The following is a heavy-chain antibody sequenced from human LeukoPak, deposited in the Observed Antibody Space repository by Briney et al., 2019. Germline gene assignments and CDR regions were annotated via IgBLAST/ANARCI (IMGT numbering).Heavy chain of an antibody. Sequence: GGSLRLSCAASGFTFSSYAMHWVRQAPGKGLEWVAVISYDGSNKYYADSVKGRFTISRDNSKNTLYLQMNSLRAEDTAVYYCARSVAGHDYWGQGTLVTVSS. CDR1: GFTFSSYA. CDR2: ISYDGSNK. J-gene: IGHJ4*02. D-gene: IGHD6-19*01. CDR3: ARSVAGHDY. V-gene: IGHV3-30-3*01.